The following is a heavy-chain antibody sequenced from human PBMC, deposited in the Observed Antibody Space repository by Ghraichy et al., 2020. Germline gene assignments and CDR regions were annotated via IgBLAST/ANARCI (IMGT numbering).Heavy chain of an antibody. D-gene: IGHD1-14*01. CDR2: IYYSGST. CDR1: GSSISSGGYY. J-gene: IGHJ6*02. V-gene: IGHV4-31*03. Sequence: SETLSLTCTVSGSSISSGGYYWSWIRQHPGKGLEWIGYIYYSGSTYYNPSLKSRVTISVDTSKNQFSLKLSSVTAADTAVYYCASERVDRNLYAGYYYYYGMDVWGQGTTVTVSS. CDR3: ASERVDRNLYAGYYYYYGMDV.